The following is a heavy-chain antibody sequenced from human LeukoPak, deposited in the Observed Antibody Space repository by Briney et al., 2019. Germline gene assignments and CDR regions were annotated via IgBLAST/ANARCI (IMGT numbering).Heavy chain of an antibody. CDR3: AREETARPGGYYYYYMDV. Sequence: GASVKVSCKASGYTFTGYYMHWVRQAPGQGLEWMGWINHNSGGTNCAQKLQGRVTMTTDTSTSTAYMELRSLRSDDTAVYYCAREETARPGGYYYYYMDVWGKGTTVTVSS. J-gene: IGHJ6*03. CDR2: INHNSGGT. D-gene: IGHD6-6*01. V-gene: IGHV1-2*02. CDR1: GYTFTGYY.